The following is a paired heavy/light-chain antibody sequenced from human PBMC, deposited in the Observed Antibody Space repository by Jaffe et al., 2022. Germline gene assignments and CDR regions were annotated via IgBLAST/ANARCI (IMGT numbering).Heavy chain of an antibody. J-gene: IGHJ4*02. CDR1: GGSIQSYY. CDR3: TRGLLWFRGGYYFDS. CDR2: IYYSGDT. V-gene: IGHV4-59*07. Sequence: QVQLQESGPRLVKSSDTLSLTCTVSGGSIQSYYWSWIRQSPGKGLELIGYIYYSGDTKYIPSLKSRATISIDKSRTQFSLNLTSVTAADTATYYCTRGLLWFRGGYYFDSWGPGTLVTVSS. D-gene: IGHD3-10*01.
Light chain of an antibody. V-gene: IGLV2-23*01. CDR2: ETS. CDR1: IDDIGSYDR. J-gene: IGLJ2*01. CDR3: SSYTQYDTIVL. Sequence: QSALSQPASVSGSPGQSITISCTGTIDDIGSYDRVSWYQHHPAKPPQLVIYETSQRPSGISARFSGSRSGNTASLTISGLQAEDEAVYFCSSYTQYDTIVLFGGGTTVTVL.